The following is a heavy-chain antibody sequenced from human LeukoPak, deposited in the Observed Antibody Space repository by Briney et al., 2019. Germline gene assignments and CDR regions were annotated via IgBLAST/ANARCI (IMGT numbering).Heavy chain of an antibody. V-gene: IGHV3-13*01. Sequence: GGSLRLSCSASGFTFSNYDMHWVRHEKRKGLEWVSSIGTGGHTYYAPSVKGRFTISRENAKNSLYLQMNSLGAGDTAIYYCTRGGLEAPCDVWGQGTMVAVSS. D-gene: IGHD5-24*01. CDR3: TRGGLEAPCDV. J-gene: IGHJ3*01. CDR2: IGTGGHT. CDR1: GFTFSNYD.